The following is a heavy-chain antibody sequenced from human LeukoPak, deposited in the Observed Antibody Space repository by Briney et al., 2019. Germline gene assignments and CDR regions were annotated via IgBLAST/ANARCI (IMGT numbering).Heavy chain of an antibody. V-gene: IGHV3-7*03. J-gene: IGHJ6*02. CDR3: AKNNDMDV. Sequence: GGSLRLSCAASGFILSNHWMTWVRQAPGKGPEWVANMNKDGSQKYYVDSVKGRFTISRDTAKNSLYLQMNNLRVEDTALYYCAKNNDMDVWGQGTTVIVSS. D-gene: IGHD1/OR15-1a*01. CDR2: MNKDGSQK. CDR1: GFILSNHW.